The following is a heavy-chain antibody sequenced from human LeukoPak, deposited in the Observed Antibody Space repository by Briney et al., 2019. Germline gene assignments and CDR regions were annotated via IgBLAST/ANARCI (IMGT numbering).Heavy chain of an antibody. D-gene: IGHD6-13*01. CDR1: GGSISSGSYY. V-gene: IGHV4-61*02. CDR3: ARVSSSWLVFDY. J-gene: IGHJ4*02. Sequence: SETLSLTCTVSGGSISSGSYYWSWIRQPAGKGLEWIGRIYTSGSTNYNPSLKSRVTISVDTSKNQFSLKLSSVTAADTAVYYCARVSSSWLVFDYWGQGTLVTVSS. CDR2: IYTSGST.